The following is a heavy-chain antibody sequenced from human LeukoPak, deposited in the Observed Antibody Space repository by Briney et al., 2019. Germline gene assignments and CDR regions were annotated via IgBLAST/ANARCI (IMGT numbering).Heavy chain of an antibody. D-gene: IGHD3-22*01. J-gene: IGHJ4*02. CDR1: GGSISSSSYY. CDR3: ASFSKGYYYDSSGRGGYFDY. CDR2: IYYSGST. V-gene: IGHV4-39*01. Sequence: SETLSLTCTVSGGSISSSSYYWGWIRQPPGKGLEWIGSIYYSGSTYYNPSLKSRVTISVDTSKNQFSLKLSSVTAADTAVYYCASFSKGYYYDSSGRGGYFDYWGQGTLVTVSS.